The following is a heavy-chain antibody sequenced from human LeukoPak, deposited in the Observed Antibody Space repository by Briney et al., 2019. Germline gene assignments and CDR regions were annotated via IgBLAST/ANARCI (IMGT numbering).Heavy chain of an antibody. CDR3: ARARMFRGVEVFDY. Sequence: GASVKVSCKASGYTSTRDAVHWVRQAPGQRLECMGWINIGNGNTKYSQKFQGRVTLTRDTSANTAYMELSSLRSEDTAVYYCARARMFRGVEVFDYWGQGTLVTVSS. D-gene: IGHD3-10*01. CDR2: INIGNGNT. J-gene: IGHJ4*02. CDR1: GYTSTRDA. V-gene: IGHV1-3*04.